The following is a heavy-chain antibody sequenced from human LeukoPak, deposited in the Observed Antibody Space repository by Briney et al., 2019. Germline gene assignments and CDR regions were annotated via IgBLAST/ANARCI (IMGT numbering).Heavy chain of an antibody. CDR3: ARDAGRNYDILTGYYYYYMDV. D-gene: IGHD3-9*01. J-gene: IGHJ6*03. Sequence: SETLSLTCTVSGVSISGNYWSWIRQPPGKGLEWIGYIFYTGSTNYNPSLQSRVTISVDTSKNQFSLKLSSVTAADTAVYYCARDAGRNYDILTGYYYYYMDVWGKGTTVTISS. CDR1: GVSISGNY. CDR2: IFYTGST. V-gene: IGHV4-59*01.